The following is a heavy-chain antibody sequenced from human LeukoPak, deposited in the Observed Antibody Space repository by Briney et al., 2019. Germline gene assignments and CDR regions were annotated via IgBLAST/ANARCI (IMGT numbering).Heavy chain of an antibody. CDR3: ARDAVGSNWFDP. D-gene: IGHD1-26*01. V-gene: IGHV4-34*01. Sequence: PSETLSLTCAVYGGSFSGYYWSWIRQPPGKGLEWIGEINHSGSTNYNPSLKSRVTISVDRSKNQFSLKLSSVTAADTAVYYCARDAVGSNWFDPWGQGTLVTVSS. J-gene: IGHJ5*02. CDR2: INHSGST. CDR1: GGSFSGYY.